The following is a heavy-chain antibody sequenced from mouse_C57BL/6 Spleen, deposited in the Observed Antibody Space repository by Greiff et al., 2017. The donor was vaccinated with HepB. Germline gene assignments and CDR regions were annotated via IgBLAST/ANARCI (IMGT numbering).Heavy chain of an antibody. CDR1: GFSLTSYG. Sequence: QVQLKESGPGLVQPSQRLSITCTVSGFSLTSYGVHWVRQSPGKGLEWLGVIWRGGRTDYNAAFMSRLSITKDNSTSQVFFKMNSLQADDTAIYYCAKNDWDDGSWYFDVWGTGTTVTVSS. D-gene: IGHD4-1*01. CDR3: AKNDWDDGSWYFDV. CDR2: IWRGGRT. J-gene: IGHJ1*03. V-gene: IGHV2-5*01.